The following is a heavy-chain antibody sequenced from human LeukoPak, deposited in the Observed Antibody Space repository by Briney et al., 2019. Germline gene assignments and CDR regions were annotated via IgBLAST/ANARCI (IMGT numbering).Heavy chain of an antibody. CDR3: AASRHCSSTSCYYFAFDI. J-gene: IGHJ3*02. D-gene: IGHD2-2*01. V-gene: IGHV1-58*01. CDR2: IVVGSGNT. CDR1: GFTFTSSA. Sequence: GPSVTVSCKASGFTFTSSAVQWVRQARGQRLEWIGWIVVGSGNTNYAQKFQERVTITRDMSTSTAYMELSSLRSEDTAVYYCAASRHCSSTSCYYFAFDIWGQGTMVTVSS.